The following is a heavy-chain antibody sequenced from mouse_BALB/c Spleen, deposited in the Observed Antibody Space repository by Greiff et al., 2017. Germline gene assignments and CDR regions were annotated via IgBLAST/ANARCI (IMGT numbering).Heavy chain of an antibody. V-gene: IGHV1S81*02. CDR3: ARNENYAMDY. CDR1: GYTFTSYW. J-gene: IGHJ4*01. Sequence: QVQLQQPGAELVKPGASVKLSCKASGYTFTSYWMHWVKQRPGQGLEWIGEINPSNGRTNYNEKFKSKATLTVDKSSSTAYMQLSSLTSEDSAVYYCARNENYAMDYWGQGTSVTVSS. CDR2: INPSNGRT.